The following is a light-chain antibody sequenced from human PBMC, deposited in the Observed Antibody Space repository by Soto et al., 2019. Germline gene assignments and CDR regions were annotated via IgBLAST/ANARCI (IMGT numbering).Light chain of an antibody. CDR2: DVS. V-gene: IGLV2-14*03. CDR1: SSDVGGYNY. Sequence: QSALTQPASVSGSPGQSITISCTGTSSDVGGYNYVSWYQQHPGKAPQLMIYDVSYRPSGVSDRFSGSKSGNTASLTISGLQAEDEADYYCSSYTSTSTLVFGGGTKLIVL. J-gene: IGLJ2*01. CDR3: SSYTSTSTLV.